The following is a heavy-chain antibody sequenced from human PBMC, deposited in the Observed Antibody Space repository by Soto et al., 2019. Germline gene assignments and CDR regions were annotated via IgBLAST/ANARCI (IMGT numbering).Heavy chain of an antibody. Sequence: ASVKVSCKASGYSFTDYHIHWVRQAPGQGLEWLGRIYPKSGGTSTAQKFQGWVTMTTDTSISTASMGLTRLTSDDTAIYYCARGDSTDCSNGVCSFFYNHDMDVWGQGTTVTVSS. J-gene: IGHJ6*02. D-gene: IGHD2-8*01. CDR3: ARGDSTDCSNGVCSFFYNHDMDV. CDR2: IYPKSGGT. CDR1: GYSFTDYH. V-gene: IGHV1-2*04.